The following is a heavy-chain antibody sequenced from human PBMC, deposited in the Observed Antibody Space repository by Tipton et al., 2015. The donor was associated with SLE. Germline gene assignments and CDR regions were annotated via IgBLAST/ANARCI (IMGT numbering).Heavy chain of an antibody. D-gene: IGHD6-19*01. CDR2: IYYSGST. J-gene: IGHJ6*03. Sequence: LRLSCAVYGGSFSDYYWSWIRLPPGKGLEWIGNIYYSGSTNYNPSLKSRVTISVDTSKNQFSLKLSSVTAADTAVYYCARVNSSGWAYYYYYYMDVWGKGTTVTVSS. V-gene: IGHV4-59*01. CDR1: GGSFSDYY. CDR3: ARVNSSGWAYYYYYYMDV.